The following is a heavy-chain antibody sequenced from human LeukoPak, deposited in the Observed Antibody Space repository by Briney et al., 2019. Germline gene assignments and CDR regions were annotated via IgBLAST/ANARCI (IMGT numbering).Heavy chain of an antibody. V-gene: IGHV3-30-3*01. D-gene: IGHD6-19*01. J-gene: IGHJ4*02. CDR2: ISYDGSRK. Sequence: GGSLRLSCAASGFTFSTYAMHWVRQAPGKGLEWVAAISYDGSRKYYADSVKGRFTISRDNSKTTLYLQMNSLRVEDTAVYFCASDPGVAAIDYWGQGTLVTVSS. CDR1: GFTFSTYA. CDR3: ASDPGVAAIDY.